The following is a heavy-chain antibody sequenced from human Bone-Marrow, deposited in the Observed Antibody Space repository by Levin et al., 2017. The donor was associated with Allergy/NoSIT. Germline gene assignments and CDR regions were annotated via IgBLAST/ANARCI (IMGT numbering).Heavy chain of an antibody. CDR1: GFTFSDYF. J-gene: IGHJ5*02. D-gene: IGHD3-10*01. Sequence: GESLKISCAASGFTFSDYFMSWIRQAPGRGLEWISYISGGGSTIYYADSVRGRFTISRDNAKNTLYLQMKSLRAEDTAVYHCARDPLRFGVASDAGGQGTLVSVSS. CDR2: ISGGGSTI. V-gene: IGHV3-11*01. CDR3: ARDPLRFGVASDA.